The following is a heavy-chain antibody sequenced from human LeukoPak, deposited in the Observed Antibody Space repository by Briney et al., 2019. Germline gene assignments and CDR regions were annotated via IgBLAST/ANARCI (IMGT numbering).Heavy chain of an antibody. Sequence: GGSLRLSCEPSGFSLRSFWMTWVRQAPGKGPEWVANINQEGSEKYYGDSVKGRFTISRDNAKNTLHLEMNSLRAEDTAVYYCARVRFLEWSDYWGQGTLVTVSS. D-gene: IGHD3-3*01. J-gene: IGHJ4*02. CDR2: INQEGSEK. CDR1: GFSLRSFW. CDR3: ARVRFLEWSDY. V-gene: IGHV3-7*01.